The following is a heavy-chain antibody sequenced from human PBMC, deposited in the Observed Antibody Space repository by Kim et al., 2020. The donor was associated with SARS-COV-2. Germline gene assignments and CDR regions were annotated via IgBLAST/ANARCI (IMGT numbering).Heavy chain of an antibody. CDR3: ARDPLKKPVPFGYYYYYCMDV. CDR1: GGSISSGDYY. Sequence: SETLSLTCTVSGGSISSGDYYWSWIRQHPGKGLEWIGYICYSGSTYYNPSLKSRVTISVDTSKNQFSLKLSSVTAADTAVCYCARDPLKKPVPFGYYYYYCMDVWGQGTAVTFSS. V-gene: IGHV4-31*03. D-gene: IGHD3-10*01. CDR2: ICYSGST. J-gene: IGHJ6*02.